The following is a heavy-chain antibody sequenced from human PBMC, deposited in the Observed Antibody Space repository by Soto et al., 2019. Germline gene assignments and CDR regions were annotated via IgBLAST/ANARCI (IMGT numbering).Heavy chain of an antibody. D-gene: IGHD3-3*02. CDR2: ITGSAGTT. Sequence: PGGSLRLSCAASGFTFNNYALSWVRQAPGKGLEWVATITGSAGTTFYPDSVEGRFTISRDSSKNTLYLQMNSLRAEDSAVYYCAHDGFLLGGYMDVWGKGTTVTVS. CDR3: AHDGFLLGGYMDV. J-gene: IGHJ6*03. CDR1: GFTFNNYA. V-gene: IGHV3-23*01.